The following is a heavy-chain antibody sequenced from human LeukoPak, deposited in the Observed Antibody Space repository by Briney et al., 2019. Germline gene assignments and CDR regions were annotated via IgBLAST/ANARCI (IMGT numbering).Heavy chain of an antibody. V-gene: IGHV4-38-2*02. D-gene: IGHD4-17*01. Sequence: SETLSLTCTVSGYSISSGYYWGWIRQPPGKGLEWIGSIYHSGSTYYNPSLKSRVTISVDTSKNQFSLKLSSVTAADTAVYYCARAGTVTTNYYYYGMDVWGQGTTVTVSS. CDR3: ARAGTVTTNYYYYGMDV. CDR2: IYHSGST. J-gene: IGHJ6*02. CDR1: GYSISSGYY.